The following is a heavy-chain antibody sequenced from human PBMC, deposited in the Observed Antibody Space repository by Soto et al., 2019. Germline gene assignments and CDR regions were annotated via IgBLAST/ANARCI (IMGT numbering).Heavy chain of an antibody. Sequence: PGVSMRLSCAASGLTFSSYVMSWVRKAPGKGLEWVSAITGSGGDTYYADSVNGRFTISRDNSKNTLYLQVGGLRAEDTAVYYCSKGSASSRPYYFDYWGQGTLVTVSS. CDR1: GLTFSSYV. J-gene: IGHJ4*02. CDR2: ITGSGGDT. CDR3: SKGSASSRPYYFDY. V-gene: IGHV3-23*01. D-gene: IGHD6-6*01.